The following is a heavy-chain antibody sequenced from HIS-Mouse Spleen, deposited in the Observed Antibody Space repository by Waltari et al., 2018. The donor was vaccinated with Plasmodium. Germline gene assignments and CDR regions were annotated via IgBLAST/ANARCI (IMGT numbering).Heavy chain of an antibody. CDR2: INPSGST. CDR1: GGSFSGYY. V-gene: IGHV4-34*01. CDR3: ARGVVVPAAIPKHWYFDL. D-gene: IGHD2-2*02. J-gene: IGHJ2*01. Sequence: QVQLQQWGAGLLKPSETLSLTCAVYGGSFSGYYWSWIRQPPGKGLEWIGEINPSGSTNYNPSPKSRGTISVDTAKNQFSLKLSSVTAADTAVYYCARGVVVPAAIPKHWYFDLWGRGTLVTVSS.